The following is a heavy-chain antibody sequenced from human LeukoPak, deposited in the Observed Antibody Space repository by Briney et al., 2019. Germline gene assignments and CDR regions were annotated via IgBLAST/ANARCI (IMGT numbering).Heavy chain of an antibody. D-gene: IGHD3-22*01. Sequence: SQTLSLTCAISGDSVSSNSAAWNWIRQSPSRGLEWLGRIYYRSKWYNDYVVSVKSRITINPDTSKNQFSLQLNSVTPEDTAVYYCAREVRNYYDSSGYYSLGYWGQGTLVTVSS. J-gene: IGHJ4*02. CDR1: GDSVSSNSAA. CDR3: AREVRNYYDSSGYYSLGY. V-gene: IGHV6-1*01. CDR2: IYYRSKWYN.